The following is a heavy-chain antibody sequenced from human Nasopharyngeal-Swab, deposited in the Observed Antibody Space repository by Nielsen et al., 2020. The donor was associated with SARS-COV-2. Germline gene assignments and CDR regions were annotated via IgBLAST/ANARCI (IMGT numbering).Heavy chain of an antibody. V-gene: IGHV3-74*01. D-gene: IGHD4-23*01. CDR1: GGSFSSYY. Sequence: ETLSLTCAVYGGSFSSYYWNWVRQVPGKGLVWVSRIDEDGSITDYADSVKGRFTISRDNAKNTLYLQMNSLRGEDTAVYYCTRDIGGKYGYWGQGNLVTVSS. J-gene: IGHJ4*02. CDR3: TRDIGGKYGY. CDR2: IDEDGSIT.